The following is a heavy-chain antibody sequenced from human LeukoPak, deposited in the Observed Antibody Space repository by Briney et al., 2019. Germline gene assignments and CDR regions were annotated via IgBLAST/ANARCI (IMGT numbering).Heavy chain of an antibody. CDR3: ARIPYDGFDY. V-gene: IGHV4-38-2*02. J-gene: IGHJ4*02. Sequence: SETLSLTCTVSGYSISSGYYWGWIRQPPGKGLEWIGSIYHSGSTYYNPSLKSRVTISVDTSKNQFSLKLSSVTAADTAVYYCARIPYDGFDYWGQGTLVTVSS. D-gene: IGHD3-22*01. CDR1: GYSISSGYY. CDR2: IYHSGST.